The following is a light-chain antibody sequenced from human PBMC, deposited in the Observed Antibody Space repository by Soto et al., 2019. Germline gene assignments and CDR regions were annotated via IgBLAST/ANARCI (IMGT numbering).Light chain of an antibody. CDR2: EVS. J-gene: IGLJ1*01. CDR1: SRDVGGYDY. V-gene: IGLV2-14*01. CDR3: SSYSISTAYL. Sequence: QSALTQPASVSGSPGQAITISCTGTSRDVGGYDYVSWYQLHPGKAPKLMVFEVSSRPSGVSYRFSGSKSGNTASLTISGLQAEDEADYFCSSYSISTAYLFGSGTKLTVL.